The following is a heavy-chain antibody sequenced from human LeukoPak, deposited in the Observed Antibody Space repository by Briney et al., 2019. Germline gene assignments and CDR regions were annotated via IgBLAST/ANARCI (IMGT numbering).Heavy chain of an antibody. CDR1: GGSISSDY. V-gene: IGHV4-59*01. D-gene: IGHD3-22*01. J-gene: IGHJ4*02. CDR2: IYYSRTT. Sequence: PSETLSLTCTVSGGSISSDYWNWIRQPPGKGLEWIGYIYYSRTTNYNPSLKSRVTISVDTSKNQFSLNLSSVTAADTAVYYCARYYYDSSGYYVLDYWGQGTLVTVSS. CDR3: ARYYYDSSGYYVLDY.